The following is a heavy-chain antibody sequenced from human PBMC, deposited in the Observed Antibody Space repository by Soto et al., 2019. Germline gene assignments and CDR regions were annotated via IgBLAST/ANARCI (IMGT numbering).Heavy chain of an antibody. D-gene: IGHD3-9*01. CDR1: GYTFTSYG. V-gene: IGHV1-18*01. Sequence: ASVKVSCKASGYTFTSYGISWVRQAPGQGLEWMGWISAYNGNTNYAQKLQGRVTMTTDTSTSTAYMELRSLRSDETAVYYCARIVLEYYDILTGYPRNGWFDPWGQGTLVPVSS. CDR2: ISAYNGNT. CDR3: ARIVLEYYDILTGYPRNGWFDP. J-gene: IGHJ5*02.